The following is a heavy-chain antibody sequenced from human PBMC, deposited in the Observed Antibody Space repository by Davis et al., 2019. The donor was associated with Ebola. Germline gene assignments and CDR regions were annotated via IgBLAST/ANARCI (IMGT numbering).Heavy chain of an antibody. J-gene: IGHJ6*02. V-gene: IGHV3-30*18. CDR2: ISYDGSNE. Sequence: GESLKISCAASGFTFSSYGMHWVRQAPGKGLEWVAVISYDGSNEYYTDSVKGRFTISRDNSKNTLYLQMNSLRAEDTAVYYCAKNTRYSSGWGGYYYYYGMDVWGQGTTVTVSS. D-gene: IGHD6-19*01. CDR1: GFTFSSYG. CDR3: AKNTRYSSGWGGYYYYYGMDV.